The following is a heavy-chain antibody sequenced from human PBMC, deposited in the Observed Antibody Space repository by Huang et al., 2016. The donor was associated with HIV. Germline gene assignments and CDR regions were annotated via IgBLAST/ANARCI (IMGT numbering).Heavy chain of an antibody. CDR2: IKQEGSEK. D-gene: IGHD2-2*01. Sequence: EVQLVASGGGLVQPGGSLRLSCAASGFTFGSYWMRWVRQARGKGVEGVANIKQEGSEKYYVDSVKGRFTISRDNAKNSLYLQMNSLRAEDTAVYYCARPSTWGQGTLVTVSS. V-gene: IGHV3-7*01. J-gene: IGHJ5*02. CDR1: GFTFGSYW. CDR3: ARPST.